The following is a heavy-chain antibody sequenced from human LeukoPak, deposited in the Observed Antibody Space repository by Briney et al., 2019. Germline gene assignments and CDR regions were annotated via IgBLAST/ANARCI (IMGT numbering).Heavy chain of an antibody. CDR2: ISSSSSYI. CDR1: GFTFSSYS. Sequence: GGSLRLSCAASGFTFSSYSMNWIRQAPGKGLEWVSSISSSSSYIYYADSVKGRFTISRDNSKNTLYLQMNSLRAEDTAVYYCAKDSGSYGGYWGQGTLVTVSS. J-gene: IGHJ4*02. CDR3: AKDSGSYGGY. D-gene: IGHD1-26*01. V-gene: IGHV3-21*01.